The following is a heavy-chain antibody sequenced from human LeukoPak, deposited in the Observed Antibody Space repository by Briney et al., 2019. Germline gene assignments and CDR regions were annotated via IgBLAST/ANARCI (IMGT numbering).Heavy chain of an antibody. D-gene: IGHD3-3*01. Sequence: KPSETLSLTCAVYGGSFSGYYWSWIRQPPGKGLEWIGEINHSGSTDYNPSLKSRVTISVDTSKNQFSLKLSSVTAADTAVYYCARHPRRYYDFDYWGQGTLVTVSS. V-gene: IGHV4-34*01. CDR3: ARHPRRYYDFDY. CDR1: GGSFSGYY. CDR2: INHSGST. J-gene: IGHJ4*02.